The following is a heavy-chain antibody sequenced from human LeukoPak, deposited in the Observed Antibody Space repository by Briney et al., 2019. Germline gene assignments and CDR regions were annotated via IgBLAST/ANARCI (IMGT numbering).Heavy chain of an antibody. CDR2: INWNGGST. CDR3: ARSVPSYDSSGYYYVFDY. CDR1: GFTFDDYG. J-gene: IGHJ4*02. V-gene: IGHV3-20*04. D-gene: IGHD3-22*01. Sequence: PGGSLRLSCAASGFTFDDYGMSWVRQAPGKGLEWVSGINWNGGSTGYADSVKGRFTISRDNAKNSLYLQMNSLRAEDTALYYCARSVPSYDSSGYYYVFDYWGRGTLVTVSS.